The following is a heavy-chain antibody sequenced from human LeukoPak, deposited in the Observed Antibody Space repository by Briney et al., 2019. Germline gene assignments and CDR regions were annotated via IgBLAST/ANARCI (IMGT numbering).Heavy chain of an antibody. J-gene: IGHJ2*01. Sequence: GGSLRLSCAASGFTFSSYAMSWVRQAPGKGLEWVSSITSGSSYIYYADSVKGRFTISRDNGKNSVYLQMNSLRAGDTAIYFCARDMSTVGLFDLWGRGTLVTVSS. CDR3: ARDMSTVGLFDL. CDR2: ITSGSSYI. V-gene: IGHV3-21*01. CDR1: GFTFSSYA. D-gene: IGHD4-23*01.